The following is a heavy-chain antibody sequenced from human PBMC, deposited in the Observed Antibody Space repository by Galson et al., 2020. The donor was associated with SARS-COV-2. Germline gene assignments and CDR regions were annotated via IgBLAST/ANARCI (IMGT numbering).Heavy chain of an antibody. CDR1: GFAFSTYA. V-gene: IGHV3-23*01. CDR2: ISARGDAT. CDR3: AKDYDVLTGPI. J-gene: IGHJ4*02. D-gene: IGHD3-9*01. Sequence: GGSLRLSCAVSGFAFSTYALSWVRHAPGRGLEWVSAISARGDATYYADSVKGRFTISRDNSKNTLYLHMNSLSAEDTAVYYCAKDYDVLTGPIWGQGTLVTVSS.